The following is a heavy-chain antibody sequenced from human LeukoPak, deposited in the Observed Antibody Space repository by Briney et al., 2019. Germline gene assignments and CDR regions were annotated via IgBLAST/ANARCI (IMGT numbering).Heavy chain of an antibody. V-gene: IGHV1-18*01. CDR1: GGTFGSYA. D-gene: IGHD1-26*01. CDR3: ARDGRGWYFDL. Sequence: ASVKVSCKASGGTFGSYAISWVRQAPGQGLEWMGWINPNSGGTNYAQKFQGRVTMTTDTSTSTAYMELRSLRSDDTAVYYCARDGRGWYFDLWGRGTLVTVSS. J-gene: IGHJ2*01. CDR2: INPNSGGT.